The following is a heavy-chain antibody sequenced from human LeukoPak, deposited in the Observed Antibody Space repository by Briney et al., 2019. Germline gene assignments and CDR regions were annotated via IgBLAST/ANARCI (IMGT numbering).Heavy chain of an antibody. Sequence: GGSLRLSCAASGFTFRNYWMQWVRQAPGKGLXXXSVIYMNGVTYHADSVKGRFTISRDDSKNTVYLQMNSLRAEDTAVYYCAKGGRWLLGSLYFDYWGQGALVTVSS. J-gene: IGHJ4*02. D-gene: IGHD5-12*01. CDR2: IYMNGVT. CDR3: AKGGRWLLGSLYFDY. V-gene: IGHV3-53*05. CDR1: GFTFRNYW.